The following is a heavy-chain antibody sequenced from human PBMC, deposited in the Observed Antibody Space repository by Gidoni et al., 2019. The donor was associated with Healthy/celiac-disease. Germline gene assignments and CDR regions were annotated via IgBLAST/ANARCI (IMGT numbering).Heavy chain of an antibody. CDR2: IKSKTDGGTT. D-gene: IGHD2-2*01. J-gene: IGHJ6*02. V-gene: IGHV3-15*01. CDR3: TTDGEVPAAMGYYYYGMDV. CDR1: GFTFSNAW. Sequence: AASGFTFSNAWMSWVRQAPGKGLEWVGRIKSKTDGGTTDYAAPVKGRFTISRDDSKNTLYLQMNSLKTEDTAVYYCTTDGEVPAAMGYYYYGMDVWGQGTTVTVSS.